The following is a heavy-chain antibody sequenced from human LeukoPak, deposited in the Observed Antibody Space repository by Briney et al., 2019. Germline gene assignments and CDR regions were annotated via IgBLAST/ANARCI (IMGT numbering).Heavy chain of an antibody. J-gene: IGHJ1*01. CDR1: GFTFSTYV. Sequence: PGGSLRLSCAASGFTFSTYVMSWVRQTPGKGLEWVSTISGSGDRIYYEDSVKGRFTISRDNSKNTVYLQMNSLRAEDTAVYYCAKRRRSSLVGPDSSSFQHWGQGTLVTVSS. CDR2: ISGSGDRI. D-gene: IGHD6-6*01. CDR3: AKRRRSSLVGPDSSSFQH. V-gene: IGHV3-23*01.